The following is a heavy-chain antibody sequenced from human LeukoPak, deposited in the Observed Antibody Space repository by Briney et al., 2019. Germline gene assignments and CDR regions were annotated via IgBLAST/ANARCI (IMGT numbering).Heavy chain of an antibody. D-gene: IGHD3-10*01. V-gene: IGHV3-23*01. J-gene: IGHJ4*02. Sequence: PGGSLRLSCAASGFTFDGYAMHWVRQAPGKGLEWVSGISGSGGSTYYADSVKGRFTISRDNSKNTLYLQMNSLRAEDTAVYYCAGERKRGKLLWSHTTYYFDYWGQGTLVTVSS. CDR1: GFTFDGYA. CDR2: ISGSGGST. CDR3: AGERKRGKLLWSHTTYYFDY.